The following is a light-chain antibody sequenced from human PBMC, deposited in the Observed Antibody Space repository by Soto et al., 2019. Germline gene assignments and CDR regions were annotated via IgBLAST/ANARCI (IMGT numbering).Light chain of an antibody. V-gene: IGKV3-15*01. CDR1: QSVSSN. J-gene: IGKJ3*01. CDR3: QRYNNWPK. CDR2: GAS. Sequence: EIVMTQSPATLSVSPGERATLSCRASQSVSSNLAWYQQKPGQAPRLLIYGASTRATGIPARFSGSGSGTEFTLIISSLQSEDFAVYCCQRYNNWPKFGRRIEVDIK.